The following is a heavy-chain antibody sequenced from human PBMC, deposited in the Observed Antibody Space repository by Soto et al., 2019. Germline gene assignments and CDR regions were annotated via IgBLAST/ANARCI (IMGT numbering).Heavy chain of an antibody. CDR3: AKSPPYCSSTSCYLP. V-gene: IGHV3-23*01. CDR1: GFTFSSYA. J-gene: IGHJ5*02. CDR2: ISGSGGST. Sequence: GGSLRLSCAASGFTFSSYAMSWVRQAPVKGLEWVSAISGSGGSTYYADSVKGRFTISRDNSKNTLYLQMNSLRAEDTAVYYCAKSPPYCSSTSCYLPWGQGTLVTVSS. D-gene: IGHD2-2*01.